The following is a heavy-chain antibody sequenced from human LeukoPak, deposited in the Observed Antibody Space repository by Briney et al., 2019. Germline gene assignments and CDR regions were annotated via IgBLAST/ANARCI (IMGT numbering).Heavy chain of an antibody. CDR1: GYTFTNYG. D-gene: IGHD3-9*01. Sequence: ASVKVSCKPFGYTFTNYGITWVRQAPGQGLEWMGWISAYNGNAKYAQNVQDRLTMTIDTSTSTVYMELRSLRSDDTAVYYCARDGYDILTGYKLDYWGQGTLVTVSS. V-gene: IGHV1-18*01. CDR2: ISAYNGNA. CDR3: ARDGYDILTGYKLDY. J-gene: IGHJ4*02.